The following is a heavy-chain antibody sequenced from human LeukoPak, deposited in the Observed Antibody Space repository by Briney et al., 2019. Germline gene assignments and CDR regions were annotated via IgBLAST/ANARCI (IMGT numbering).Heavy chain of an antibody. V-gene: IGHV4-34*01. CDR2: INHSGST. D-gene: IGHD3-22*01. CDR1: GGSFSGYY. CDR3: ARHFSPFYDSSGYSRGGWFDP. Sequence: SETLSLTCAVYGGSFSGYYWSWIRQPPGKGLEWIGEINHSGSTNYNPSLKSRVTISVDTSKNQFSLKLSSVTAADTAVYYCARHFSPFYDSSGYSRGGWFDPWGQGTLVTVPS. J-gene: IGHJ5*02.